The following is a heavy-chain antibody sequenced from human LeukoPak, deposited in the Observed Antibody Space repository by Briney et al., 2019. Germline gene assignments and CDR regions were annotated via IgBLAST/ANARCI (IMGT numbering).Heavy chain of an antibody. CDR2: ITGSSSPL. CDR1: GFTFSSYA. V-gene: IGHV3-21*01. CDR3: AGYNWFDP. D-gene: IGHD6-13*01. J-gene: IGHJ5*02. Sequence: GGSLRLSCAASGFTFSSYAMSWVRQAPRKGLEWVSSITGSSSPLYYADSVKGRFTISRDNAKNSLYLQMNSLRAEDTAVYFCAGYNWFDPWGQGTLVTVSS.